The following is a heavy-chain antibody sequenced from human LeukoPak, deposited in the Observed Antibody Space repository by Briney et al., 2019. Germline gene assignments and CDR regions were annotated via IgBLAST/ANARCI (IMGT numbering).Heavy chain of an antibody. CDR2: INHSGST. CDR1: GGSFSGYY. CDR3: ARRPRSVMTVTTGYYMDV. Sequence: SETLSLTCAVYGGSFSGYYWSWIRQPPGKGLEWIGEINHSGSTNYIPSLKSRVTISVDTSKNQFSLKLSSVTAADTAVYYCARRPRSVMTVTTGYYMDVWGKGTTVTVSS. D-gene: IGHD4-17*01. J-gene: IGHJ6*03. V-gene: IGHV4-34*01.